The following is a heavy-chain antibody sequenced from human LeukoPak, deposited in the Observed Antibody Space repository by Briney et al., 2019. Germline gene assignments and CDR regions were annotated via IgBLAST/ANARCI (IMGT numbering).Heavy chain of an antibody. J-gene: IGHJ5*02. V-gene: IGHV1-8*01. CDR2: MNPNSGNT. CDR1: GYTFTSYD. Sequence: GASVKVSCKASGYTFTSYDINWVRQATGQGLEWMGWMNPNSGNTGYAQKFQGRVTMTRNTSISTAYMELSSLRSEDTAVYYCARGRDSSSWYASLNWFDPWGQGTLVTASS. D-gene: IGHD6-13*01. CDR3: ARGRDSSSWYASLNWFDP.